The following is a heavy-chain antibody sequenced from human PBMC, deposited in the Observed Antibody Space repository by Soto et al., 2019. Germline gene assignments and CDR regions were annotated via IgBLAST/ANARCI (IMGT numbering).Heavy chain of an antibody. CDR3: ATMGTPATGLYYFDF. D-gene: IGHD2-15*01. V-gene: IGHV4-30-4*01. Sequence: SETLSLTCTFSGCSISSGNYYWSWIRQPPGKGLEWIGFISYSGSTYYSTSLKSRVTISVDTSKSQFSLNLSFVTAADTAVYYCATMGTPATGLYYFDFWGQGTLVTVSS. J-gene: IGHJ4*02. CDR1: GCSISSGNYY. CDR2: ISYSGST.